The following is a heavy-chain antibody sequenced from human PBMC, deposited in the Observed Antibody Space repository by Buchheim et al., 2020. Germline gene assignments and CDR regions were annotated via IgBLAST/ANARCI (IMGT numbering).Heavy chain of an antibody. CDR2: ISSSGSTI. J-gene: IGHJ6*02. Sequence: EVQLVESRGGLVQPGGSLRLSCAASGFTFSSYEMNWVRQAPGKGLEWVSYISSSGSTIYYADSVKGRFTISRDNAKNSLYLQMNSLRAEDTAVYYCARGQDFDFWSGYFRRRDYYYYGMDVWGQGTT. D-gene: IGHD3-3*01. V-gene: IGHV3-48*03. CDR1: GFTFSSYE. CDR3: ARGQDFDFWSGYFRRRDYYYYGMDV.